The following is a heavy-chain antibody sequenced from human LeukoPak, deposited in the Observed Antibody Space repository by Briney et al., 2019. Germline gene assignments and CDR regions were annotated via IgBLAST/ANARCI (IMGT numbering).Heavy chain of an antibody. V-gene: IGHV3-48*03. D-gene: IGHD5-12*01. CDR1: GFTFSSYE. J-gene: IGHJ4*02. CDR2: ISSSGSTI. CDR3: ARAGEWLRPFDY. Sequence: PGGSLRLSCGASGFTFSSYEMNWVRQAPGKGLEWVSYISSSGSTIYYADSVKGRFTISRDNAKNSLYLQMNSLRAEDTAVYYCARAGEWLRPFDYWGQGTLVTVSS.